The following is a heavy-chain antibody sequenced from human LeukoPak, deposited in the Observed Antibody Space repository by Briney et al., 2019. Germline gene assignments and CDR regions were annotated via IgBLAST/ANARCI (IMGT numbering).Heavy chain of an antibody. CDR3: ARLPRGIAAAGDQVPYFQH. CDR1: GGTFSSYA. V-gene: IGHV1-69*13. CDR2: IIPIFGTA. J-gene: IGHJ1*01. D-gene: IGHD6-13*01. Sequence: SMKVSCKASGGTFSSYAISWVRQAPGQGLEWMGGIIPIFGTANYAQKFQGRVTITADESASTAYMELSSLRSEDTAVYYCARLPRGIAAAGDQVPYFQHWGQGTLVTVSS.